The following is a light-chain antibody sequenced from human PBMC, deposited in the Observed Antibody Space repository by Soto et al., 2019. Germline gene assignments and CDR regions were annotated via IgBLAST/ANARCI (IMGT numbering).Light chain of an antibody. CDR1: QSISFH. Sequence: EIVLTQSPATLSLSPGERATLSCRASQSISFHLAWYQQRPGQAPRLLIYDAYTRATGVGGRFTGSGSATDFSLTITSLEPEDFAVYYCQQRGKWPSTFGPGTKVEMK. CDR3: QQRGKWPST. CDR2: DAY. J-gene: IGKJ2*02. V-gene: IGKV3-11*01.